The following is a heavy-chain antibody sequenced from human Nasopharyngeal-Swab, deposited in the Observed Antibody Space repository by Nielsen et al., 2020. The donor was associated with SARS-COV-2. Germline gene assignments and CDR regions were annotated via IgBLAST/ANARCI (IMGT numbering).Heavy chain of an antibody. J-gene: IGHJ6*02. CDR3: ARDSARYPGGMDV. V-gene: IGHV1-2*06. D-gene: IGHD3-10*01. CDR2: INPNSGGT. Sequence: ASVKVSCKASGYTFTSYGISWVRQAPGQGLEWMGRINPNSGGTNYAQKFQGRVTMTRDTSISTAYMELSRLRSDDTAVYYCARDSARYPGGMDVWGQGTTATVSS. CDR1: GYTFTSYG.